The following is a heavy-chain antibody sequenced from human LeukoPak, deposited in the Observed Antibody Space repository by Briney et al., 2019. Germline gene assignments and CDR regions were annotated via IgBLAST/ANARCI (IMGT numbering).Heavy chain of an antibody. CDR1: GFPFSNYW. D-gene: IGHD6-19*01. J-gene: IGHJ4*02. CDR3: ARDSSGWKNLDY. V-gene: IGHV3-7*01. Sequence: GGSLRLSCAASGFPFSNYWMTWVRQAPGKGLEWVANIKHDGSEKYYVDSVKGRFTIFRDTAKNSLSLQMDSLRAEDTAVYFCARDSSGWKNLDYWGQGTLVTVST. CDR2: IKHDGSEK.